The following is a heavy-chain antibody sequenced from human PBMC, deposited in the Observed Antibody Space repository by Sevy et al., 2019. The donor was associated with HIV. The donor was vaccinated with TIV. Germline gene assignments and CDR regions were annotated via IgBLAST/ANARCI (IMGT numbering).Heavy chain of an antibody. CDR2: IRYDGSNK. D-gene: IGHD2-2*01. V-gene: IGHV3-30*02. CDR3: AKDRVSCSSTSCYRNYYYYYYMDV. CDR1: GFTFSSYG. J-gene: IGHJ6*03. Sequence: GGSLRLSCAASGFTFSSYGMHWVRQAPGKGLEWVAFIRYDGSNKYYADSVKGRFTISRDNSKNTLYLQMNSLRAEDTAVYYSAKDRVSCSSTSCYRNYYYYYYMDVWGKGTTVTVSS.